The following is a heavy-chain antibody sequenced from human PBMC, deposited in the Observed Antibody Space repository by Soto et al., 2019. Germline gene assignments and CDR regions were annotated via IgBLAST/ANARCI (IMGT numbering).Heavy chain of an antibody. V-gene: IGHV1-69*02. D-gene: IGHD2-8*02. CDR3: ARAVLVTRDYYGMDV. Sequence: QVQLVQSGAEVKKPGSSVKVSCKASGGTFSSYTMSWVRQAPGQGLEWMGRIIPILGIANYAQKFQGRVTITADKSTSTAYMALSSLRSEDTAVYYCARAVLVTRDYYGMDVWGQGTTVTVSS. CDR2: IIPILGIA. CDR1: GGTFSSYT. J-gene: IGHJ6*02.